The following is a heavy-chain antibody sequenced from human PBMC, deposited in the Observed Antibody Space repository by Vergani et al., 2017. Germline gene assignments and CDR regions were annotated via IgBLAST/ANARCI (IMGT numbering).Heavy chain of an antibody. J-gene: IGHJ4*02. CDR3: ARVMAAAGDFDY. D-gene: IGHD6-13*01. CDR1: GFTFSSYG. Sequence: QVQLVESGGGVVQPGRSLRLSCAASGFTFSSYGMHWVRQAPGKGLDWVAVISYDGSNTYYADSVKGRFTISRDNAKNSLYLQMNSLRAEDTAVYYCARVMAAAGDFDYWGQGTLVTVSS. V-gene: IGHV3-30*03. CDR2: ISYDGSNT.